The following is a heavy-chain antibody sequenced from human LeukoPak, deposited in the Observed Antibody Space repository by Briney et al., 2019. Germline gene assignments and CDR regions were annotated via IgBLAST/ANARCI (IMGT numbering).Heavy chain of an antibody. CDR1: GGSFSGYY. CDR2: INHSGST. V-gene: IGHV4-34*01. D-gene: IGHD2-2*01. CDR3: ARGVCSSTSCYLDY. J-gene: IGHJ4*02. Sequence: RSSETLSLTCAVYGGSFSGYYWSWIRQPPGKGLEWIGEINHSGSTNYNPSLKSRVTTSVDTSKNQFSLKLSSVTAADTAVYYCARGVCSSTSCYLDYWGQGTLVTVSS.